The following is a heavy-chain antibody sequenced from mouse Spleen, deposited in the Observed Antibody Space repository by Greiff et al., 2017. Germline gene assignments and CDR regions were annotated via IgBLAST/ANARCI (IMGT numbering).Heavy chain of an antibody. CDR3: ARQGPTLAWFAY. CDR1: GFTFSSYG. V-gene: IGHV5-9-2*01. CDR2: ISGGGSYT. J-gene: IGHJ3*01. Sequence: EVQRVESGGGLVKPGGSLKLSCAASGFTFSSYGMSWVRQTPEKRLEWVATISGGGSYTYYPDSVKGRFTISRDNAKNNLYLQMSSLRSEDTALYYCARQGPTLAWFAYWGQGTLVTVSA.